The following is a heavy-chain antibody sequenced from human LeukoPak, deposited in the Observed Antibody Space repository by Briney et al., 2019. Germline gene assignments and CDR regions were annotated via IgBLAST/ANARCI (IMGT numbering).Heavy chain of an antibody. J-gene: IGHJ4*02. CDR2: INHSGST. V-gene: IGHV4-34*09. D-gene: IGHD4-23*01. CDR3: ARSAVAYYFDY. Sequence: PSETLSLTCAVYGGSFSGYYWSWIRQPPGRGLEWIGEINHSGSTYYNPSLKSRVTISVDTSKNQFSLKLSSVTAADTAVYYCARSAVAYYFDYWGQGTLVTVSS. CDR1: GGSFSGYY.